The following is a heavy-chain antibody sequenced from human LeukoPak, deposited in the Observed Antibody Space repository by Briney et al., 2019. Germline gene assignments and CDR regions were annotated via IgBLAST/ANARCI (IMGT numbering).Heavy chain of an antibody. V-gene: IGHV1-69*04. CDR2: IIPILGIA. J-gene: IGHJ4*02. CDR3: ARGGPYYYDSSGYTMGY. CDR1: GGTFSSYA. Sequence: GASVKVSCKASGGTFSSYAISWVRQAPGQGLEWMGRIIPILGIANYAQKFQGRVTITADKSTSTAYMELSSLRSEDTAVYYCARGGPYYYDSSGYTMGYWGQGTLVTASS. D-gene: IGHD3-22*01.